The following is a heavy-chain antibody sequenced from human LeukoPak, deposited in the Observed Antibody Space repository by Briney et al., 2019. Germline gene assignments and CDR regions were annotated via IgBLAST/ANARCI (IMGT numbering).Heavy chain of an antibody. V-gene: IGHV3-7*01. CDR2: IKQDGSEK. J-gene: IGHJ6*03. D-gene: IGHD3-3*01. CDR3: ARELRFLGGAYYYYYYMDV. Sequence: PGGSLRLSCAASGFTFSSYWMSWVRQAPGKGLEWVAIIKQDGSEKYYVDSVKGRFTISRDNAKNSLYLQMNSLRAEDTAVYYCARELRFLGGAYYYYYYMDVWGKGTTVTVSS. CDR1: GFTFSSYW.